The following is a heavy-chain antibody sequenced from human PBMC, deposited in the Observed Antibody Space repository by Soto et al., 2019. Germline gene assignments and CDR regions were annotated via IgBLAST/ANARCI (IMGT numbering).Heavy chain of an antibody. J-gene: IGHJ6*02. CDR2: SIPIFGTA. D-gene: IGHD3-3*01. CDR1: GGTFSSYA. V-gene: IGHV1-69*01. CDR3: ARKPYYDFWSGYYGMDV. Sequence: QVQLVQSGAEVKKPGSSVKVSCKASGGTFSSYAISWVRQAPGPGLEWMGGSIPIFGTANYAQKFQGRVTITADEPTSTAYMELSSLRSEDTAVYYCARKPYYDFWSGYYGMDVWGQGTTVTVSS.